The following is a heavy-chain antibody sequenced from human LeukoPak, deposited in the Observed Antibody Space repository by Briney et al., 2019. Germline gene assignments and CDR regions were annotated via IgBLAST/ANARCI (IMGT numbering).Heavy chain of an antibody. CDR3: ARVTCFYDSSCCCDYYYGMDV. Sequence: ASVKVSCKASGYTFTSYGISWVRQAPGQGLEWMGWISAYNGNTNYAQKLQGRVTMTTDTSTSTAYMELRSLRSDDTAVYYCARVTCFYDSSCCCDYYYGMDVWGQGTTVTVSS. CDR1: GYTFTSYG. J-gene: IGHJ6*02. V-gene: IGHV1-18*01. D-gene: IGHD3-22*01. CDR2: ISAYNGNT.